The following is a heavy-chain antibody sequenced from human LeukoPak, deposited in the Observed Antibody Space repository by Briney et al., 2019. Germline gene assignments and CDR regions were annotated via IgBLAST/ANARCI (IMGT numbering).Heavy chain of an antibody. V-gene: IGHV3-7*01. Sequence: PGGSLRLSCAASGFTFSSYWMSWVRQAPGKGLEWVANIKQDGSEKYYVDSVKGRFTIPRDNAKNSLYLQMNSLRAEDTAVYYCAINDYGDPYYFDYWGQGTLVTVSS. D-gene: IGHD4-17*01. CDR3: AINDYGDPYYFDY. CDR1: GFTFSSYW. J-gene: IGHJ4*02. CDR2: IKQDGSEK.